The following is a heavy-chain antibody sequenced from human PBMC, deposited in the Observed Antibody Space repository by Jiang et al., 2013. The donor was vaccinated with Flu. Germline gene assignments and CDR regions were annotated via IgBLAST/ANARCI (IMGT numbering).Heavy chain of an antibody. V-gene: IGHV3-30*18. CDR1: GFTFSNYD. J-gene: IGHJ4*02. CDR3: VKDRTSGSYLDY. D-gene: IGHD1-26*01. Sequence: VQLVESGGGVVQPGRSLRLSCAASGFTFSNYDMHWVRQAPGKGLEWVAVMSYDGSNQNYADSVKGRVTISRDNSKNTLYLQMNSLRAEDTAVYHCVKDRTSGSYLDYWGQGTLVTVSS. CDR2: MSYDGSNQ.